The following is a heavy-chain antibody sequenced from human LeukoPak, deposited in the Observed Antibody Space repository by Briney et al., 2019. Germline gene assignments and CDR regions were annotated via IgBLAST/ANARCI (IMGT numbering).Heavy chain of an antibody. D-gene: IGHD2-8*01. V-gene: IGHV3-74*01. J-gene: IGHJ4*02. CDR1: RFTFSSYW. CDR3: ARADAAHPLIISTYY. Sequence: PGGSLRLSCAASRFTFSSYWMHWVRQAPGKGLVWVSRINSDGSSTSYADSVKGRFTISRDNAKNTLYLQMNSLRAEDTAVYYCARADAAHPLIISTYYWGQGTLVTVSS. CDR2: INSDGSST.